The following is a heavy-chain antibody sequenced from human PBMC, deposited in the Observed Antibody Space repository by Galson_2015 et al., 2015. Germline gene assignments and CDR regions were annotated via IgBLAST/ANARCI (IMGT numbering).Heavy chain of an antibody. J-gene: IGHJ3*02. CDR3: ARVSQYYYDSSGPI. Sequence: LSLTCTVSGYSISSGYYWGWIRQPPGKGLEWIGSIYHSGSTYYNPSLKSRVTISVDTSKNQFSLKLSSVTAADTAVYYCARVSQYYYDSSGPIWGHGTLVTVSS. CDR1: GYSISSGYY. D-gene: IGHD3-22*01. V-gene: IGHV4-38-2*02. CDR2: IYHSGST.